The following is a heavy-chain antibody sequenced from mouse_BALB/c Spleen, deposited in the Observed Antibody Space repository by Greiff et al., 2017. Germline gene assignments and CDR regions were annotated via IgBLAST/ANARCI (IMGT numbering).Heavy chain of an antibody. Sequence: VQGVESGGGLVKPGASVKLSCKASGYTFTSYYMYWVKQRPGQGLEWIGEINPSNGGTNFNEKFKSKATLTVDKSSSTAYMQLSSLTSEDSAVYYCTRLGTTVVATPSYWYFDVWGAGTTVTVSS. CDR3: TRLGTTVVATPSYWYFDV. CDR1: GYTFTSYY. D-gene: IGHD1-1*01. J-gene: IGHJ1*01. CDR2: INPSNGGT. V-gene: IGHV1S81*02.